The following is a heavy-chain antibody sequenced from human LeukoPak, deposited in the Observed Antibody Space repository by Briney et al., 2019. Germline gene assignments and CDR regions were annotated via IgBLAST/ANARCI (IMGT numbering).Heavy chain of an antibody. CDR1: GYTFTSYA. Sequence: ASVKVSCKASGYTFTSYAMNWVRQAPGQGLECMGWINTNTGNPTYAQGFTGRFVFSLDTSVSTAYLQISSLKAEDTAVYYCARDLGGDYRLYFQHWGQGTLVTVSS. J-gene: IGHJ1*01. CDR3: ARDLGGDYRLYFQH. V-gene: IGHV7-4-1*02. CDR2: INTNTGNP. D-gene: IGHD4-17*01.